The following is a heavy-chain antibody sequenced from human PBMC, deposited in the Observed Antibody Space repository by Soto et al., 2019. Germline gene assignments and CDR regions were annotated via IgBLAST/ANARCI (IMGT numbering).Heavy chain of an antibody. CDR3: ARGRRPEYSSSSGLFDP. CDR1: GGSISSGGYY. V-gene: IGHV4-31*03. CDR2: IYYSGST. J-gene: IGHJ5*02. D-gene: IGHD6-6*01. Sequence: SETLSLTCTVSGGSISSGGYYWSWIRQHPGKGLEWIGYIYYSGSTYYNPSLKSRVTISVDTSKNQFSLKLSPVTAADTAVYYCARGRRPEYSSSSGLFDPWGQGTLVTVPQ.